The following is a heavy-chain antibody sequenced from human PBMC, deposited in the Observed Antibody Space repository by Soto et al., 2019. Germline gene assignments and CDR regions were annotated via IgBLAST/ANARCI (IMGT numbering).Heavy chain of an antibody. CDR3: ARDYPYDSSAYSRYNCFDP. D-gene: IGHD3-22*01. J-gene: IGHJ5*02. CDR2: INPGGGST. CDR1: GYTFITCY. Sequence: ASVKVSCKASGYTFITCYMHWVRQAPGQGLEWMGIINPGGGSTSYAQKFQGRVTMTRDTSTSTVYMELSSLRSEDTAVYYCARDYPYDSSAYSRYNCFDPWGQGTLVTVSS. V-gene: IGHV1-46*01.